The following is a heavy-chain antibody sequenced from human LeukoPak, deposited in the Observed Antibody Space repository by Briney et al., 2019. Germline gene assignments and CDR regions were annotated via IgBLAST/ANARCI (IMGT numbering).Heavy chain of an antibody. CDR1: GFTFSSYS. CDR2: ISSSSSTI. Sequence: PGGSLRLSCAASGFTFSSYSMNWVRQAPGKGLEWVSYISSSSSTIYYADSGKGRFTISRDNAKNSLYLQMNSLRAEDTAVYYCARVGDGYNVGFDYWGQGTLVTVSS. V-gene: IGHV3-48*01. CDR3: ARVGDGYNVGFDY. D-gene: IGHD5-24*01. J-gene: IGHJ4*02.